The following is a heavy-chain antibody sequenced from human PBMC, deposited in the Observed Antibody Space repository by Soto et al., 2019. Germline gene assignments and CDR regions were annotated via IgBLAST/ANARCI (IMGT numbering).Heavy chain of an antibody. CDR1: SGTISSSNW. V-gene: IGHV4-4*02. D-gene: IGHD3-3*01. CDR2: INQSGSP. Sequence: SETLSLTCAVSSGTISSSNWWTWVRQPPGKGLEWIGEINQSGSPNYNPSLRSRVTISVDKSKSQFFLKLSSVTAADTAVYYCARHGLGDDFWSGPDMNFDDWGQGTLVTVSS. CDR3: ARHGLGDDFWSGPDMNFDD. J-gene: IGHJ4*02.